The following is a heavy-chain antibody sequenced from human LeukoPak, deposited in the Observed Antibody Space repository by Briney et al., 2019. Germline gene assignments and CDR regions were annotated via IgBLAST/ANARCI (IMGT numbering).Heavy chain of an antibody. D-gene: IGHD3-10*01. V-gene: IGHV4-39*01. CDR2: MYYSGST. J-gene: IGHJ5*02. CDR3: ARRRFGDPGADP. Sequence: SETLSLTCSVSGDSIKSGDAYWGWIRQPPGTGLEWIGTMYYSGSTYYNPSLKSRVTISVDTSKNQFSLKLSSVTAADTAVYYCARRRFGDPGADPWGQGTLVTVSS. CDR1: GDSIKSGDAY.